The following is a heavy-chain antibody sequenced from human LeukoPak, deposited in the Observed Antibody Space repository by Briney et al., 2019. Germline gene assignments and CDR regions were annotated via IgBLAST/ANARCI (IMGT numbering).Heavy chain of an antibody. CDR1: GGSFSGYD. V-gene: IGHV4-34*01. CDR3: ASPARPWSGWWDY. Sequence: SETLSLTCAVYGGSFSGYDWSWIRQPPGKGLEWIGEINHSGSTNYNPSLKSRVTISVDRSKNQFSLKLRSVTAADTAVYYCASPARPWSGWWDYWGQGTLVTVSS. D-gene: IGHD3-3*01. J-gene: IGHJ4*02. CDR2: INHSGST.